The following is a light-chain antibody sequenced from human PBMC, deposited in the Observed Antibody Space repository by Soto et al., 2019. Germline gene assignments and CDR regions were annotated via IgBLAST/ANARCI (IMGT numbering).Light chain of an antibody. V-gene: IGLV2-14*01. CDR3: SSYTSSSALEV. CDR2: DVS. CDR1: SSDVGRYNY. J-gene: IGLJ1*01. Sequence: QSALTQPASVSGSPGQSITISCTGTSSDVGRYNYVSWYQQHPGKAPKLLIYDVSIRPSGVSNRFSGSKSGNTASLTISGLQAEDEADYYCSSYTSSSALEVFGIGTKVTVL.